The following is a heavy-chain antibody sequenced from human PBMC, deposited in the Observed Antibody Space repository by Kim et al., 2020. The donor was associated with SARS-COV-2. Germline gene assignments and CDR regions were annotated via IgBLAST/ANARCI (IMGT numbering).Heavy chain of an antibody. D-gene: IGHD3-22*01. CDR3: ARREVVGGLYYYYGMDV. Sequence: QGRVTITADESTSTAYMELSSLRSEDTAVYYCARREVVGGLYYYYGMDVWGQGTTVTVSS. V-gene: IGHV1-69*01. J-gene: IGHJ6*02.